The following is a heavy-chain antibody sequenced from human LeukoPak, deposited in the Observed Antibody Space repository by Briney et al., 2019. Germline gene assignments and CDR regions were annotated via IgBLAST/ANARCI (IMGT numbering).Heavy chain of an antibody. J-gene: IGHJ4*02. CDR2: IWYDGSNK. D-gene: IGHD3-10*01. Sequence: GGSLRLSCAASGFTFSSYAMSWVRQAPGKGLEWVAVIWYDGSNKYYADSVKGRFTISRDNSKNTLYLQMNSLRAEDTAVYYCARDVYYYGSGSYTFDYWGQGTLVTVSS. CDR1: GFTFSSYA. V-gene: IGHV3-33*08. CDR3: ARDVYYYGSGSYTFDY.